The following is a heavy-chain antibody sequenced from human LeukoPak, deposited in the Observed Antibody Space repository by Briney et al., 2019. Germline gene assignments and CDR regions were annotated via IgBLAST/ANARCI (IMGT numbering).Heavy chain of an antibody. J-gene: IGHJ4*02. CDR1: GGSISSGGYY. D-gene: IGHD2-21*02. Sequence: SETLSLTCTVSGGSISSGGYYWSWIRQHPGKGLEWIGYIYYSGSTNYNPSLKSRVTISVDTSKKQVSLNLSSVTAADTAVYYCASIPLRRGDWYFNYWGQGTLVSVSS. CDR3: ASIPLRRGDWYFNY. V-gene: IGHV4-61*08. CDR2: IYYSGST.